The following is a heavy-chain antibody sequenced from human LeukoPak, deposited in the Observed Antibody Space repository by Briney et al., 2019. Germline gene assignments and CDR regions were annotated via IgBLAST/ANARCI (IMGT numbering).Heavy chain of an antibody. J-gene: IGHJ3*02. V-gene: IGHV3-20*04. CDR2: INWNGGST. D-gene: IGHD4-17*01. CDR1: GFTFDDYG. CDR3: ARGTTVSLPGAFDI. Sequence: GGSLRLSCAASGFTFDDYGMSWVRHAPGKGLEWVSGINWNGGSTGYADSVKGRFTISRDNAKNSLYLQMNSLRAEDTALYYCARGTTVSLPGAFDIWGQGTMVTVSS.